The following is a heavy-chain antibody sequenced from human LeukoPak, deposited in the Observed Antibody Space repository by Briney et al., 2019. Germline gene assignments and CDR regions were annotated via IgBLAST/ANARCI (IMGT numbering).Heavy chain of an antibody. J-gene: IGHJ5*02. CDR1: GGSISSYY. CDR3: ARDLVCSGGGCYSVWFDP. Sequence: SETLSLTCTVSGGSISSYYWSWIRQPAGKGLEWIGRIYTSGSTNHNPSLKSRVTMSVDTSKNQFSLKLSSVTAADTAVYYCARDLVCSGGGCYSVWFDPWGQGTLVTVSS. D-gene: IGHD2-15*01. V-gene: IGHV4-4*07. CDR2: IYTSGST.